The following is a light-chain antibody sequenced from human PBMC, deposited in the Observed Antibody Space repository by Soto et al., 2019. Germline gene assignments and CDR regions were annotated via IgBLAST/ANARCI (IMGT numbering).Light chain of an antibody. Sequence: QLVLTQPRSVSGSPRQSVTISCTGTSSDVGTYNSVSWYQQYPGKGPKLVLYDVTKRPSGVPDRFSGSKSGNTASLTISDLQIEDEADYHCCAYAGSYTLLFGGGTKLTVL. CDR1: SSDVGTYNS. CDR2: DVT. CDR3: CAYAGSYTLL. J-gene: IGLJ2*01. V-gene: IGLV2-11*01.